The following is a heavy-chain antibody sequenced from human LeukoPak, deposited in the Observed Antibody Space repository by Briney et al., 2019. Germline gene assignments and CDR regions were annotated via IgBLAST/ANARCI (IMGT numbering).Heavy chain of an antibody. CDR3: ARDPNGDYIGAFEI. J-gene: IGHJ3*02. CDR1: GYTFTNYA. D-gene: IGHD4-17*01. Sequence: ASVKVSCKASGYTFTNYAVHWVRQAPGLGFEWMGWINAGNGNTKFSQKFQARVTFTRDTSANTAYMELSSLRAEDTAVYYCARDPNGDYIGAFEIWGQGTMVTVSS. V-gene: IGHV1-3*01. CDR2: INAGNGNT.